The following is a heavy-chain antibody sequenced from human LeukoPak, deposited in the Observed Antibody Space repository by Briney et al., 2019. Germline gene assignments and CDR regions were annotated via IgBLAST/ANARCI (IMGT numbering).Heavy chain of an antibody. J-gene: IGHJ4*02. CDR2: TNHSGST. CDR3: ARGQWLPVFDF. D-gene: IGHD3-22*01. V-gene: IGHV4-34*01. CDR1: GGSFSGYY. Sequence: SETLSLTCAVYGGSFSGYYWSWIRQPPGKGLEWIGETNHSGSTNYNPSLKSRVTISVDTSKNHFSLKLSSVTAADTAVYYCARGQWLPVFDFWGQGTLVTVSS.